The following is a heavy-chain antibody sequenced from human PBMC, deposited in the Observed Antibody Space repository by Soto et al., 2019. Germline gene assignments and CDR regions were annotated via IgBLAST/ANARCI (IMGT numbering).Heavy chain of an antibody. CDR2: ISGSGGST. V-gene: IGHV3-23*01. CDR1: GFTFSSYA. D-gene: IGHD6-19*01. CDR3: AKDRTPQWLVLRHYFDY. J-gene: IGHJ4*02. Sequence: GGSLRLSCAASGFTFSSYAMSWVRQAPGKGLEWVSAISGSGGSTYYADSVKGRFTISRDNSKKTLYLQMNSLRAEDTAVYYCAKDRTPQWLVLRHYFDYWGQGTLVTVSS.